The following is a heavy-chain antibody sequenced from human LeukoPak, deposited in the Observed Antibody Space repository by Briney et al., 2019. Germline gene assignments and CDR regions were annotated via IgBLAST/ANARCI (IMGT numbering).Heavy chain of an antibody. D-gene: IGHD6-19*01. CDR3: ARDSSSGSYFDY. CDR2: IYHSGST. J-gene: IGHJ4*02. Sequence: SETLSLTCAVSGGSISSSNWWNWVRQPPGKGLEWIGEIYHSGSTNYNPSLKSRVTISVDKSKNQFSLKLSSVTAADTAVYYCARDSSSGSYFDYWGQGTLVTVSS. V-gene: IGHV4-4*02. CDR1: GGSISSSNW.